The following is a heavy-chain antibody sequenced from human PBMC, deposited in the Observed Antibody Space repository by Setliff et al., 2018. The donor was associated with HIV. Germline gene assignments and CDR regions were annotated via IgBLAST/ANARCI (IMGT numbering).Heavy chain of an antibody. J-gene: IGHJ4*02. V-gene: IGHV4-39*01. CDR3: ARLAASIAARRRFDY. D-gene: IGHD6-6*01. Sequence: PSETLSLTCTVSAGSIRSSTYYWAWIRQPPGKGLEWIGSIDYSGRTYQNPSLKSRVTISVDTSKNQYSLKLSSVTAADTAVYYCARLAASIAARRRFDYWGQGTLVTVSS. CDR1: AGSIRSSTYY. CDR2: IDYSGRT.